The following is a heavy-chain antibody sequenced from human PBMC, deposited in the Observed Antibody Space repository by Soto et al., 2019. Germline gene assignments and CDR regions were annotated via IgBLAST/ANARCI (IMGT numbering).Heavy chain of an antibody. Sequence: GGSLRLSCAASGFTFSSYAMSWVRQAPGKGLEWVSAISGSGGSTYYADSVKGRFTISRDNSKNTLYLQMNSLRAEDTAVYYCAKYNEGAIIFWYFDLWGRGTLVTVSS. D-gene: IGHD1-26*01. CDR2: ISGSGGST. CDR3: AKYNEGAIIFWYFDL. V-gene: IGHV3-23*01. J-gene: IGHJ2*01. CDR1: GFTFSSYA.